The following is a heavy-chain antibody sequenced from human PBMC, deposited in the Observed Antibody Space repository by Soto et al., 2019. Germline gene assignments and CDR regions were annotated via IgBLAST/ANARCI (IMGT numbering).Heavy chain of an antibody. CDR3: ARAVRDCSSTSCRGRNFDY. V-gene: IGHV4-4*02. CDR1: SGSISSSNW. J-gene: IGHJ4*02. CDR2: IDHSGST. Sequence: QVQLQESGPGLVKPSGTLSLTFAVSSGSISSSNWWSWVRQPPGKGLEWIGEIDHSGSTNYNPSPKSQVTTAVDKSKHQFSLKLSAVTAADAAVYYCARAVRDCSSTSCRGRNFDYWRQGTLVTLCS. D-gene: IGHD2-2*01.